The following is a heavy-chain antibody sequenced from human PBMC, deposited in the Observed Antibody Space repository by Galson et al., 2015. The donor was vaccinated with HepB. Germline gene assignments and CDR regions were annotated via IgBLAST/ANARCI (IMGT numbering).Heavy chain of an antibody. D-gene: IGHD3-22*01. CDR2: IYWDDDK. Sequence: PALVTPTQTLSLTCTFSGFSLRTGGVGVGWIRQPHGKALEWLALIYWDDDKRYSPSLKSRLTITKDTSKNPVVLTMTNMDPVDTAIYYCAHRQGFYDRRGYRGQTFDYWGQGTLGTVSS. V-gene: IGHV2-5*02. J-gene: IGHJ4*02. CDR1: GFSLRTGGVG. CDR3: AHRQGFYDRRGYRGQTFDY.